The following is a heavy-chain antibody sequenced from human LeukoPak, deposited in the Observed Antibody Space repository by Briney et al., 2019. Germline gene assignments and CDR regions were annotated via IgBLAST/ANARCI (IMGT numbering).Heavy chain of an antibody. CDR3: VGELLTAAGTVGAFDI. CDR1: GFTFSSYG. CDR2: IWPDGSNK. V-gene: IGHV3-33*01. Sequence: GRSLRLSCAASGFTFSSYGMHWVRQAPGKGLEWVAVIWPDGSNKYHADSVKGRFTISRENSKSTLFLQMSSLAAEDTAVYYCVGELLTAAGTVGAFDIWGQGTMVTVSS. D-gene: IGHD6-19*01. J-gene: IGHJ3*02.